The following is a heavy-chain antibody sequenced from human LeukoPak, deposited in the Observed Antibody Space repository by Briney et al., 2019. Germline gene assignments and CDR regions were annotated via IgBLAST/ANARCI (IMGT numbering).Heavy chain of an antibody. D-gene: IGHD2-8*01. Sequence: SETLSLTCTVSGGSISSSSYYWGWIRQPPGKGLEWIGSIYYSGSTYYNPSLKSRVTISVDTSKNQFSLNPRSVNAADTAVYYCAREFGYCTSTHCLHDGFDLWGQGTMVTVSS. CDR3: AREFGYCTSTHCLHDGFDL. CDR1: GGSISSSSYY. CDR2: IYYSGST. J-gene: IGHJ3*01. V-gene: IGHV4-39*07.